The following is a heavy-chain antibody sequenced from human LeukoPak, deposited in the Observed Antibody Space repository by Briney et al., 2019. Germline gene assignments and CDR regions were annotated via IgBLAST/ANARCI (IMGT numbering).Heavy chain of an antibody. Sequence: GGSLRLSCKASGFTFSSYSMNWVRQAPGKGLEWVSSITSSSDYIYYADSVKGRFTISRDNAENSLHLHMNSLRAEDTAVYYCAREFKAGYGMWAWGQGTLVTVSS. D-gene: IGHD5-18*01. CDR3: AREFKAGYGMWA. J-gene: IGHJ5*02. V-gene: IGHV3-21*01. CDR1: GFTFSSYS. CDR2: ITSSSDYI.